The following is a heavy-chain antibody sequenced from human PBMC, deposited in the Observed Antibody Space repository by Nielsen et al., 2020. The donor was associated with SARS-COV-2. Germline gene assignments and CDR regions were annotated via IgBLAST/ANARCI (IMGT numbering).Heavy chain of an antibody. J-gene: IGHJ3*02. CDR3: ARELRGLDAFDI. D-gene: IGHD4-17*01. V-gene: IGHV4-30-4*07. CDR1: GGSISSGGYS. CDR2: IYYSGST. Sequence: SETLSLTCAVSGGSISSGGYSWSWIRQPPGKGLEWIGYIYYSGSTYYNPSLKSRVTISVDTSKNQFSLKLSSVTAADTAVYYCARELRGLDAFDIWGQGTMVTVSS.